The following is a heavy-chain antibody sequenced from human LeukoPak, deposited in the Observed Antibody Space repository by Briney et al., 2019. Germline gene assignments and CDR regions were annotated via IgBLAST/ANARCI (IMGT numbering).Heavy chain of an antibody. D-gene: IGHD3-10*01. V-gene: IGHV1-2*02. CDR3: AREAYDSGSFRTDYYYMDV. J-gene: IGHJ6*03. CDR1: GYTFTNYG. Sequence: VASVKVSCKASGYTFTNYGINWVRQAPGQGLEWMGWINPNSGGTNYAQKFQGRVTMTRDTSISTAYMELSRLRSDDTAVYYCAREAYDSGSFRTDYYYMDVWVKGTTVTISS. CDR2: INPNSGGT.